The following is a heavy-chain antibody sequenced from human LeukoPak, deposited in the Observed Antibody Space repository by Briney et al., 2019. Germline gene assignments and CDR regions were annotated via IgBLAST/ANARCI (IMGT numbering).Heavy chain of an antibody. Sequence: SETLSLTCTVSGGSISSYYWSWIRQHPGKGLEWIGYIYYSGSTNYNSSLKSRVTMSVDTSKNQFSLKLSSVTAADTAVYYCARVSRIMIFGNYYYNMDVWGKGTTVTVSS. CDR1: GGSISSYY. CDR3: ARVSRIMIFGNYYYNMDV. D-gene: IGHD3/OR15-3a*01. J-gene: IGHJ6*03. V-gene: IGHV4-59*12. CDR2: IYYSGST.